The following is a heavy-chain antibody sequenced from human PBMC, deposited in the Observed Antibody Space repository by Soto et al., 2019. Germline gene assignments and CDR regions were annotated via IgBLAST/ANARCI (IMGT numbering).Heavy chain of an antibody. CDR2: ISGSGGST. CDR3: AKGGGDQYSSRRWGYYFDY. J-gene: IGHJ4*02. CDR1: GFTFSSYA. D-gene: IGHD6-13*01. V-gene: IGHV3-23*01. Sequence: PGGSLRLSCAASGFTFSSYAMSWVRQAPGKGLEWVSAISGSGGSTYYADSVKGRFTISRDNSKNTLYLQMNSLRAEDTAVYYCAKGGGDQYSSRRWGYYFDYWGQGTLVTVSS.